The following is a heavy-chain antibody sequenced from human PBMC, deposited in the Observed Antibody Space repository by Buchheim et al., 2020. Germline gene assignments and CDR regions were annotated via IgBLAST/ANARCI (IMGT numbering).Heavy chain of an antibody. V-gene: IGHV3-21*01. D-gene: IGHD2-2*01. CDR2: ISSSSSYI. J-gene: IGHJ6*02. CDR3: ARDQSVVPAAIYYYYGMDV. CDR1: GFTFSSYS. Sequence: EVQLVESGGGLVKPGGSLRLSCAASGFTFSSYSMNWVRQAPGKGLEWVSSISSSSSYIYYEDSVKGRFTISRDNAKNSLYLQMNSLRAEDTAVYYCARDQSVVPAAIYYYYGMDVWGQGTT.